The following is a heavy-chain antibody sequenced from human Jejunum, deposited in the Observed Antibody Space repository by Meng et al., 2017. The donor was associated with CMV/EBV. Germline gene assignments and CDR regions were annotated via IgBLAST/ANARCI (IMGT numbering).Heavy chain of an antibody. CDR2: MNPKNGNT. Sequence: GYTFTTYHINWVRQATGQGLEWMGWMNPKNGNTGYAKKFQGRLTMTRDTSISTAYMELSSLRSEDTAVYYCATGGGEEGAYCFDPWGQGTLVTVSS. D-gene: IGHD3-16*01. V-gene: IGHV1-8*01. CDR1: GYTFTTYH. J-gene: IGHJ5*02. CDR3: ATGGGEEGAYCFDP.